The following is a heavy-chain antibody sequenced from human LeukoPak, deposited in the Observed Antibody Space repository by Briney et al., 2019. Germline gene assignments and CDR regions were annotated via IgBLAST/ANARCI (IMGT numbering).Heavy chain of an antibody. CDR3: TTGGYYDYVWGSYRYLDY. V-gene: IGHV3-15*01. Sequence: GGSLRLSCAASGFTFNDAWMSWVRQAPGKGLEWVGCIKSKTDGGTTDYAAPVKGRFTISRDDSKNTLYLQMNSLKTEDTAVYYCTTGGYYDYVWGSYRYLDYWGQGTLVTVSS. J-gene: IGHJ4*02. D-gene: IGHD3-16*02. CDR1: GFTFNDAW. CDR2: IKSKTDGGTT.